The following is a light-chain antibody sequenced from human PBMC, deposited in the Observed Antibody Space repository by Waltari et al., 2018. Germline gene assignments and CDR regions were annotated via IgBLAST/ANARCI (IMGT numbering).Light chain of an antibody. CDR2: GAS. CDR3: QQGYSYPRT. Sequence: DIQMTQSPSSLSASVGDTVTITCQASQGIGNNLNWYQQKPGKAPKLLIYGASSLQSGIPSRFSGSGSGTDFTLTINSLQPEDFATYYCQQGYSYPRTFGQGTKVEIK. CDR1: QGIGNN. J-gene: IGKJ1*01. V-gene: IGKV1-16*01.